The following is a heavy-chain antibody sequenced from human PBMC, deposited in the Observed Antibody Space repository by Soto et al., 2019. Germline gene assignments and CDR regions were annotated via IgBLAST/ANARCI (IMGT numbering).Heavy chain of an antibody. V-gene: IGHV4-59*01. CDR1: GGSISSYY. CDR3: ARDLLITFGGVIVKAGGFDY. J-gene: IGHJ4*02. Sequence: QVQLQESGPGLVKPSETLSLTCTVSGGSISSYYWSWIRQPPGKGLEWIGYIYYSGSTNYNPSLKSRVTISVDTSKNQFSLKLSSVTAADTAVYYCARDLLITFGGVIVKAGGFDYWGQGTLVTVSS. CDR2: IYYSGST. D-gene: IGHD3-16*02.